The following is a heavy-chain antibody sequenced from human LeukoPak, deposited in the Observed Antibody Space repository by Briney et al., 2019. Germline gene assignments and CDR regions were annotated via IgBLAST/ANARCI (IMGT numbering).Heavy chain of an antibody. CDR1: GYRFTSYY. CDR3: ARVDGAIAVAGCDY. Sequence: ASVKVSCKASGYRFTSYYMHWVRQAPGQGLEWMGIINASGGSTTYAQKFQGRVTMTRDTSTSTVYMELSSLRSEDTAVYYCARVDGAIAVAGCDYWGQGTLVTVSS. V-gene: IGHV1-46*01. D-gene: IGHD6-19*01. J-gene: IGHJ4*02. CDR2: INASGGST.